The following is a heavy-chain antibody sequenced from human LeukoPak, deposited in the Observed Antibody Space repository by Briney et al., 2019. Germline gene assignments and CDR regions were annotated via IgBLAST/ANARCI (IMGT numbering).Heavy chain of an antibody. V-gene: IGHV3-73*01. J-gene: IGHJ5*02. CDR2: IRSKANSYAT. Sequence: PGGSLRLSCAASGFTFSGSAMHWVRQASGKGLEWVGRIRSKANSYATAYAASVKGRFTISRDDSKNTAYLQMNSLKTEDTAVYYCTTSPHELQGFDPWGQGTLVTVSS. D-gene: IGHD2-21*01. CDR1: GFTFSGSA. CDR3: TTSPHELQGFDP.